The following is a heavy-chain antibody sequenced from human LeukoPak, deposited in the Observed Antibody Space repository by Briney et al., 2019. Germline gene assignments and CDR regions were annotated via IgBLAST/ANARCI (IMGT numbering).Heavy chain of an antibody. V-gene: IGHV4-39*01. J-gene: IGHJ4*02. CDR2: IYYSGST. CDR3: ASIAVAGTLDY. Sequence: SETLSLTNTVSAGSITSSSYYWGWIRQPPGKGLEWIGSIYYSGSTYYNPSLKRRVTISVDTSKNQFSLKLSSVTAADTAVYYCASIAVAGTLDYWGQGTLVTVSS. D-gene: IGHD6-19*01. CDR1: AGSITSSSYY.